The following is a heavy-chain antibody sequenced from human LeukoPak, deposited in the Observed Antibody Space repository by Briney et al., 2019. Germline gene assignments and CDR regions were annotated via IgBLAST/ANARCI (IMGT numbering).Heavy chain of an antibody. CDR1: GFTFSSYW. J-gene: IGHJ6*02. D-gene: IGHD6-13*01. CDR3: ARDPYSRTWSCGMDV. V-gene: IGHV3-7*05. Sequence: PGGFLRLSCAASGFTFSSYWMSWVRQAPGKGLEWVGNIKQDGSEEVYVDSVKGRFTISRDNAKSLLFLQLNTLRAEDTAVYYCARDPYSRTWSCGMDVWGQGTTVTVSS. CDR2: IKQDGSEE.